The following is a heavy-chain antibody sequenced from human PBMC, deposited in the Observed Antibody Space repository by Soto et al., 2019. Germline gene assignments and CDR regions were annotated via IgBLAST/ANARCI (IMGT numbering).Heavy chain of an antibody. D-gene: IGHD2-15*01. CDR2: IWYDGSNK. Sequence: GGSLRLSCAASGFTFSSYGMHWVRQAPGKGLEWVAVIWYDGSNKYYADSVKGRFTISRDNSKNTLYLQMNSLRAEDTAVYYCARDGRAATDLDYWGRGTLVTVSS. V-gene: IGHV3-33*01. CDR3: ARDGRAATDLDY. J-gene: IGHJ4*02. CDR1: GFTFSSYG.